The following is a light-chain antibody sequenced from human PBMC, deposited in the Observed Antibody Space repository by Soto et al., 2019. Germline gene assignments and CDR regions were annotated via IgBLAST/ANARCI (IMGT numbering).Light chain of an antibody. Sequence: QSALTQPASVSGSPGQSITISCTGTSSGVGGYNYVSWYQHHPGKAPKLMIYDVSNRPSGVSNRFSGSKSGNTASLTISGLQPEDEADYYCSSYTTSNTRQIVIGTGTKVTVL. CDR1: SSGVGGYNY. J-gene: IGLJ1*01. CDR2: DVS. CDR3: SSYTTSNTRQIV. V-gene: IGLV2-14*03.